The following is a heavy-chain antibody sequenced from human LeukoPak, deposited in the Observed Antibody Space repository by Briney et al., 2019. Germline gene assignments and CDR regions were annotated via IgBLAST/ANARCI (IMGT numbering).Heavy chain of an antibody. CDR2: IKQDGSEK. V-gene: IGHV3-7*01. CDR3: ARGRIRGTYGY. J-gene: IGHJ4*02. D-gene: IGHD3-10*01. CDR1: GFTFSSYW. Sequence: GGSLRLSCAASGFTFSSYWMSWVRQAPGKGLEWVANIKQDGSEKYYADSVKGRFTISRDNAKNSLYLQMNSLRAEDTAVYYRARGRIRGTYGYWVQGTLVTVSS.